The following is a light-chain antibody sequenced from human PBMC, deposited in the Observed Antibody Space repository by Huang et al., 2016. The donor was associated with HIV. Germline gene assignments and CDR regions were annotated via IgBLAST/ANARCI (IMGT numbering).Light chain of an antibody. CDR3: QQRSNWPSLT. J-gene: IGKJ4*01. Sequence: EIVLTQSPATLSLSPGDRATLSCRASQSVSSYLAWYQQKPGQAPRLLIYDAHNRATGIPARCSGSGSGTDFTLTISSLEPEDFAVYYCQQRSNWPSLTFGGGTKVEIK. V-gene: IGKV3-11*01. CDR1: QSVSSY. CDR2: DAH.